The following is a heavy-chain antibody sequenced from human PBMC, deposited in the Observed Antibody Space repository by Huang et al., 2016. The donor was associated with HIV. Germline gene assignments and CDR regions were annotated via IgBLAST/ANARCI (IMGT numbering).Heavy chain of an antibody. CDR2: ISYYGSNK. D-gene: IGHD5-12*01. Sequence: QVQLVESGGGVVQPGRSLRLSCAASRFTFSNYAMHWVRQAPGKGLEWVAVISYYGSNKYYADSVKGLFTISRDNSKNTLYLQMNSLRAEDTAVYYCARDLWLRDLYYYYYMDVWGKGTTVTVSS. CDR1: RFTFSNYA. CDR3: ARDLWLRDLYYYYYMDV. V-gene: IGHV3-30-3*01. J-gene: IGHJ6*03.